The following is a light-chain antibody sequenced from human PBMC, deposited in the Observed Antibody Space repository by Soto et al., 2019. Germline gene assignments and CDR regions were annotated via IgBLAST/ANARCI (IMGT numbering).Light chain of an antibody. V-gene: IGKV3-20*01. CDR3: QQYGSSLT. Sequence: EILMTQSPDTLSVSPGESATLSCRASQRVYSNLAWYQQRPGQAPRLLIYGASSRATGIPDRFSGSGSGTDFTLTISRLEPEDFAVYYCQQYGSSLTFGGGTKVDIK. CDR1: QRVYSN. J-gene: IGKJ4*01. CDR2: GAS.